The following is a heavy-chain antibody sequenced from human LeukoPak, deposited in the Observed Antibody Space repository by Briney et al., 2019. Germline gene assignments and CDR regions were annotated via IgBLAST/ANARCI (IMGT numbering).Heavy chain of an antibody. V-gene: IGHV4-30-2*01. CDR1: GGSISSGGYY. J-gene: IGHJ3*02. CDR3: ARDDRSDFWSGPRAFDI. Sequence: SETLSLTCTVSGGSISSGGYYWSWIRQPPGKGLEWIGYIYHSGSTYYNPSLKSRVTISVARSTYQFSLKLSSVTAADTAVYYCARDDRSDFWSGPRAFDIWGQGTMVTVSS. CDR2: IYHSGST. D-gene: IGHD3-3*01.